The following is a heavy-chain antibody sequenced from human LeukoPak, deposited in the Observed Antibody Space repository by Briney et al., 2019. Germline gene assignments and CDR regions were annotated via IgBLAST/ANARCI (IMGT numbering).Heavy chain of an antibody. J-gene: IGHJ6*03. D-gene: IGHD2-8*01. CDR2: IYHSGST. CDR3: ARDYIMFDYYYMDV. CDR1: GYSISSGYY. Sequence: SETLCLTCTVSGYSISSGYYWGWSRQPPGKGLEWIATIYHSGSTYYNPSLQSRVAISVDTSKNQFSLRLRSVTAADTAVYYCARDYIMFDYYYMDVWGRGTTVTVSS. V-gene: IGHV4-38-2*02.